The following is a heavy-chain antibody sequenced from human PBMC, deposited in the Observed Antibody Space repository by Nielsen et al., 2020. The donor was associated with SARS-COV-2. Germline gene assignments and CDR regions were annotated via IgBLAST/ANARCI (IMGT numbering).Heavy chain of an antibody. Sequence: GSLRLSCTVSGGSLSSRNYYWGWIRQPPGKGLEWIGTIYYSGSDSYNPSLRSRVTISVDTSKKHFSLKLTSVTAADTAVYFCARGDIAVVPAAMFRGDDAFDIWGQGTMVRVSS. CDR3: ARGDIAVVPAAMFRGDDAFDI. CDR1: GGSLSSRNYY. V-gene: IGHV4-39*02. D-gene: IGHD2-2*01. J-gene: IGHJ3*02. CDR2: IYYSGSD.